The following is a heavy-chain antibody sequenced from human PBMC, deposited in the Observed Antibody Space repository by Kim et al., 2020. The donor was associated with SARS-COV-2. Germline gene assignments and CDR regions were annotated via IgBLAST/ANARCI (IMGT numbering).Heavy chain of an antibody. CDR3: TRKRQRLVWPRPYYSYGMDV. Sequence: GGSLRLSCAASGFTFSDYYMSWIRQVPGKGLEWVSYISSSGSTIYYSDSVKGRFTISRDNAKNSLYLQMNSLRAEDTALYYCTRKRQRLVWPRPYYSYGMDVWGQGTTVTVSS. J-gene: IGHJ6*02. D-gene: IGHD3-9*01. CDR1: GFTFSDYY. CDR2: ISSSGSTI. V-gene: IGHV3-11*01.